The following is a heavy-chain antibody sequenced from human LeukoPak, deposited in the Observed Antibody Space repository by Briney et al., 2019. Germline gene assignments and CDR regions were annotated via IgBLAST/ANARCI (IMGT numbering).Heavy chain of an antibody. D-gene: IGHD2-2*02. CDR1: GYDFTSYA. Sequence: ASVKVSCKASGYDFTSYAMHWVRQAPGQRLEWMGWINAGNGNTKYSQKFQDRVTMTTDTSTSTAYMELRSLRSDDTAVYYCARADGVVPAAIFDYWGQGTLVTVSS. CDR3: ARADGVVPAAIFDY. V-gene: IGHV1-3*01. J-gene: IGHJ4*02. CDR2: INAGNGNT.